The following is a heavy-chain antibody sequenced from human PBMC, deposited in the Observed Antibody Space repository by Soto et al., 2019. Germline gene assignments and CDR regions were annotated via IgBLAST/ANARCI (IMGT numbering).Heavy chain of an antibody. V-gene: IGHV3-30*18. J-gene: IGHJ6*02. D-gene: IGHD3-3*01. Sequence: QVQLVESGGGVVQPGRSLRLSCAASGFTFSSYGMHWVRQAPGKGLEWVAVISYDGSNKYYADSVKGRFTISRDNSKNTLYLQMNSLRAEDTAVYYCAKDVGDFNYYYDGMDVWGQGTTVTVSS. CDR3: AKDVGDFNYYYDGMDV. CDR2: ISYDGSNK. CDR1: GFTFSSYG.